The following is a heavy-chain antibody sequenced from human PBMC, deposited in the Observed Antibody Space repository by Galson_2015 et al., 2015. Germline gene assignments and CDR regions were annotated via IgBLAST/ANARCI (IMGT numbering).Heavy chain of an antibody. D-gene: IGHD3-3*01. J-gene: IGHJ6*03. V-gene: IGHV3-23*01. Sequence: SLRLSCAASGFTFSSYAMSWVRQAPGKGLEWVSAISGSGGSTYYADSVKGRFTISRDNSKNTLYLQMNSPRAEDTAVYYCAKAPYDFWSETYYYYYMDVWGKGTTVTVSS. CDR2: ISGSGGST. CDR3: AKAPYDFWSETYYYYYMDV. CDR1: GFTFSSYA.